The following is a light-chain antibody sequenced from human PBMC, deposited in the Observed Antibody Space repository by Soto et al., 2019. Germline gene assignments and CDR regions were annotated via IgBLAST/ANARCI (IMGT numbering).Light chain of an antibody. CDR2: GNS. V-gene: IGLV1-40*01. CDR3: QSYDSSLSGSEV. Sequence: QSVLPQPPSVSGAPGQRVTISCTGSSSNIGAGYDVHWYQQLPGTAPKLLIYGNSNRPSGVRDRFSGSKSGTSASLASTGLQAEDEAEDYCQSYDSSLSGSEVFGGGTKLTVL. CDR1: SSNIGAGYD. J-gene: IGLJ2*01.